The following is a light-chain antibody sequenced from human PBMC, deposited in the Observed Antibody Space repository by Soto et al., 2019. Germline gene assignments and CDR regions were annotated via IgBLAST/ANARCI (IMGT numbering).Light chain of an antibody. V-gene: IGKV3-20*01. CDR2: GAS. J-gene: IGKJ5*01. Sequence: EIVLTQSQGTLSLSPGERATLSCRASQSVSSNSLAWFQLKPGQAPRLLIYGASSRATGIPDRFSGSVSGTDCTLTISRLQTEDCAVYDGQQSGSSTITFGQGTRLENK. CDR3: QQSGSSTIT. CDR1: QSVSSNS.